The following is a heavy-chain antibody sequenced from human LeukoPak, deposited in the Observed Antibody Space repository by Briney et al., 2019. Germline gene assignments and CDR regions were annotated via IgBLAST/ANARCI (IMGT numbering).Heavy chain of an antibody. D-gene: IGHD2-2*02. Sequence: GGSLRLSCAASGFTFSSYSMNWVRQAPGKGLEWVSSIVSSGSYIYYADSVKGRFTISSDNAKNSLYLQMNSLRAEDTAVYYCARESGGYCSTTSCYKGYFDYWGQGTLVTVSS. CDR3: ARESGGYCSTTSCYKGYFDY. V-gene: IGHV3-21*01. J-gene: IGHJ4*02. CDR1: GFTFSSYS. CDR2: IVSSGSYI.